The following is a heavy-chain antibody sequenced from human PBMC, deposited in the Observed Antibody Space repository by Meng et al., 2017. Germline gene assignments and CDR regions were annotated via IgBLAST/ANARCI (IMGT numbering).Heavy chain of an antibody. D-gene: IGHD3-16*01. J-gene: IGHJ4*02. Sequence: VQLERRAAGLLRPSEATSLTCVVYGGSFSGYYWSWIRQPPGKGLEWIGEINHSGSTNYNPSLKSLVTISVDTSKNRFSLKLSSVTAADTAVYYCARGRGSWGYWGQGTLVTVSS. V-gene: IGHV4-34*01. CDR3: ARGRGSWGY. CDR1: GGSFSGYY. CDR2: INHSGST.